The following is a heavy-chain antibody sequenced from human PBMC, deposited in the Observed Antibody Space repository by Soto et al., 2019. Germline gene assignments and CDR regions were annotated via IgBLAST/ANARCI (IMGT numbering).Heavy chain of an antibody. J-gene: IGHJ4*02. CDR2: INPSGGST. D-gene: IGHD4-4*01. Sequence: GASVEVSCTASGYTLTSNYRQWVRQANRQGLEWMGIINPSGGSTSYAQKFQGRVTMTRDTSTSTVYMELSSLRSEDTAVYYCARESRTTVTATPYYFDYWGQGTLVTVSS. CDR3: ARESRTTVTATPYYFDY. CDR1: GYTLTSNY. V-gene: IGHV1-46*03.